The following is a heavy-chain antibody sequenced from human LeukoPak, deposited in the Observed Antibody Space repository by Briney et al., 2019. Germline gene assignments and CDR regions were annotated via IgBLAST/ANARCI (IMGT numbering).Heavy chain of an antibody. V-gene: IGHV4-59*12. J-gene: IGHJ4*02. D-gene: IGHD3-9*01. CDR3: ARATRFLDWSFDY. CDR1: GDSIPNYY. Sequence: SETLSLTCTVSGDSIPNYYWSWIRQSPGKGFEWIGFIYYTGSTKYNPSLESRVSLSVDTSKNQFSLRLTSVTPADTAAYYCARATRFLDWSFDYWGQGTLVTVSS. CDR2: IYYTGST.